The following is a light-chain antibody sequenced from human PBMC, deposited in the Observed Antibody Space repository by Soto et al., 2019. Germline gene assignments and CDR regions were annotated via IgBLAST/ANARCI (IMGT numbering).Light chain of an antibody. CDR2: SAS. V-gene: IGKV1-27*01. J-gene: IGKJ1*01. CDR1: QGLSNY. Sequence: DIQMTQSPSSLSASVADRVTITCRASQGLSNYLAWYQQKPGKVPKLLIYSASTLQSGVPSRFSGSGSGTDFTLTISSLQPEDVATYDCQKYNSAPWTFGQGTKVDI. CDR3: QKYNSAPWT.